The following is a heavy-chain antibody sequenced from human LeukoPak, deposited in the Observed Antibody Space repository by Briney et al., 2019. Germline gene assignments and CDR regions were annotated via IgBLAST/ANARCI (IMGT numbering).Heavy chain of an antibody. V-gene: IGHV4-31*03. CDR2: IYYSGST. CDR3: ARTTHDYYYYGMDV. J-gene: IGHJ6*02. CDR1: GGSISSDGYY. Sequence: SQTLSLTCTVSGGSISSDGYYWSWIRQHPGKGLEWIGYIYYSGSTYYNPSLKSRVTISVDTSKNRFSLKLSSVTAADTAVYYCARTTHDYYYYGMDVWGQGTTVTVSS. D-gene: IGHD4-17*01.